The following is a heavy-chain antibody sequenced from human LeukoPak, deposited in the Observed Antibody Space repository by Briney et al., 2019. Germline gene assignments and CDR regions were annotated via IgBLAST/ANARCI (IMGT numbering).Heavy chain of an antibody. CDR2: VYYSGST. Sequence: SETLSLTCTVSAGSISSYYWSWIRQPPGKGLEWIGYVYYSGSTNYNPSLKGRVTISVDTSKNQFSLKLGSVTAADTAVYYCARYCSSTSCYFFDSWGQGTLVTVSS. CDR1: AGSISSYY. D-gene: IGHD2-2*01. CDR3: ARYCSSTSCYFFDS. J-gene: IGHJ4*02. V-gene: IGHV4-59*08.